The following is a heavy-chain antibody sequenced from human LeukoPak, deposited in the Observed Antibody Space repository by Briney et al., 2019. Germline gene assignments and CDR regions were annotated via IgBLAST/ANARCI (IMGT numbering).Heavy chain of an antibody. D-gene: IGHD2-21*02. CDR1: GFTFSSYA. V-gene: IGHV3-23*01. Sequence: GGSLRLSCAASGFTFSSYAMSWVRQAPGKGLEWVSAISGSGGSTYYADSVKGRFTISRDNSKNTLYLQMNSLRAEDTAVYYCAKFGAYCGGDCYPGYNWFDPWGQGTLVTVSS. J-gene: IGHJ5*02. CDR2: ISGSGGST. CDR3: AKFGAYCGGDCYPGYNWFDP.